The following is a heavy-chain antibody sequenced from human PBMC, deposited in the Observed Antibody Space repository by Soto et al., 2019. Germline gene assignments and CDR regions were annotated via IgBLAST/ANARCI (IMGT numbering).Heavy chain of an antibody. CDR2: FDPEDGET. V-gene: IGHV1-24*01. CDR3: ATDLWFGETLLPFDY. J-gene: IGHJ4*02. D-gene: IGHD3-10*01. Sequence: ASVKVSCKVSGYTLTELSMHWVRQAPGKGLEWMGGFDPEDGETIYAQKFQGRVTMTEDTSTDTAYMELSSLRSEDTAVYYCATDLWFGETLLPFDYWGQGTLVTVSS. CDR1: GYTLTELS.